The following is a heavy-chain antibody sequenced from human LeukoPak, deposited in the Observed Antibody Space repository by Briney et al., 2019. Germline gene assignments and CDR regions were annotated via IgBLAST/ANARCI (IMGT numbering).Heavy chain of an antibody. V-gene: IGHV3-23*01. CDR2: LSTSGDNT. Sequence: PGGSLRLSCAASGFTFNTYAMNWVRQAPGKGLEWVSGLSTSGDNTYYTNSVKGRFTISRDNSKNTLYLQMNSLRAEDTAVYYCARKAKVATIPTYYFDYWGQGTLVTVSS. J-gene: IGHJ4*02. D-gene: IGHD5-12*01. CDR3: ARKAKVATIPTYYFDY. CDR1: GFTFNTYA.